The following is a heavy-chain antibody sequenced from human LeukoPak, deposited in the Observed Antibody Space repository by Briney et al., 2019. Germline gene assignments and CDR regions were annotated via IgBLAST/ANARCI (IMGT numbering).Heavy chain of an antibody. CDR2: ISSSSSYI. CDR3: ARGALYGDYNDY. Sequence: GGSLRLSCAASGFTFSSYSMNWVRQAPGKGLEWVSSISSSSSYIYYADSVKGRLTISRDNAKNKLYLQMNSLRAEDTAVYYCARGALYGDYNDYWGQGTLVTVSS. V-gene: IGHV3-21*01. J-gene: IGHJ4*02. D-gene: IGHD4-17*01. CDR1: GFTFSSYS.